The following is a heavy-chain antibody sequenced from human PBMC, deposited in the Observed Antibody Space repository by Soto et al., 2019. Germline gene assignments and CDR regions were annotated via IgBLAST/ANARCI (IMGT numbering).Heavy chain of an antibody. J-gene: IGHJ5*02. Sequence: ASVTVSCKASGYTFTSYGISWVRQAPGQGLEWLGWISAYNGNTNYAQKLQGRVTMTTDTSTSTAYMELRSQSSDDTDVYSWARLKDILVVPAAAPFDPWGQGTLVTVSS. V-gene: IGHV1-18*04. CDR3: ARLKDILVVPAAAPFDP. CDR2: ISAYNGNT. D-gene: IGHD2-2*01. CDR1: GYTFTSYG.